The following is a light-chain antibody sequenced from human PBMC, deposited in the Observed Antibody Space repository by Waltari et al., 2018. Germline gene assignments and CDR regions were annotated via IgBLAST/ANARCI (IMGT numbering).Light chain of an antibody. CDR1: NIWSTS. CDR3: QVWDSDTDNRV. Sequence: SFVLTPPPSVSVAPGQTASIFCAGKNIWSTSVHWYQQRPGQAPVLVVYDDSDRPSGIPERFSGSNSGNTATLTISGVEAGDEADYYCQVWDSDTDNRVFGGGTKVTVL. V-gene: IGLV3-21*02. CDR2: DDS. J-gene: IGLJ3*02.